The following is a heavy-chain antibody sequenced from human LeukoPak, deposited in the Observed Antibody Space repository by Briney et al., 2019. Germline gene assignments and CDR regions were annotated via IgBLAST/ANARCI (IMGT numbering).Heavy chain of an antibody. CDR1: GFSLEDYA. CDR3: VKDMGFDLLKDAFHV. Sequence: GGSLRLSCVGSGFSLEDYAMHWVRQVPGKGLKWVSSISWDSGNQAYTDSVKGRFTISRDNGKNSLYLQMNSLRPEDTAFYYCVKDMGFDLLKDAFHVWGQGTLVTVSS. D-gene: IGHD3-9*01. CDR2: ISWDSGNQ. J-gene: IGHJ3*01. V-gene: IGHV3-9*01.